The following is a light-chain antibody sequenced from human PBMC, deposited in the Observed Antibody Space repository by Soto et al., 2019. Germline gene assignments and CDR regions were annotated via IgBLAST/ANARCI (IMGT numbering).Light chain of an antibody. CDR3: QQYYSTPWT. CDR2: WAS. CDR1: QSVLYSSSNKNY. J-gene: IGKJ1*01. V-gene: IGKV4-1*01. Sequence: EIVMTQSPDSLAVSLGERATINCKSSQSVLYSSSNKNYLAWYQQKPGQPPKLLIYWASTRESGVPDRFSGSGSGTDFTLTISSLPAEDVAVYYCQQYYSTPWTFGQGTKVEIK.